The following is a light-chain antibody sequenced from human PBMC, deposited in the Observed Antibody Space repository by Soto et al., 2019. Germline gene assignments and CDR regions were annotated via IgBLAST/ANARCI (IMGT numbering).Light chain of an antibody. CDR2: GAS. Sequence: EIVMTQSPVTLSVSPGERATLSCRASQSVSSNLAWYQQKPGQAPRLLIYGASTRATGIPARFSGSGSGTEFTLTISSLQSEDFAVYYCQQYNDWLTWTFGQGTKVEIK. V-gene: IGKV3-15*01. CDR1: QSVSSN. J-gene: IGKJ1*01. CDR3: QQYNDWLTWT.